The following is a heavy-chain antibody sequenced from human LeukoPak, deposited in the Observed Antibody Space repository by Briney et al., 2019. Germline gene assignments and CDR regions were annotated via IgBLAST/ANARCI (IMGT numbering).Heavy chain of an antibody. D-gene: IGHD2-15*01. V-gene: IGHV3-21*01. CDR1: GFTFSSYS. J-gene: IGHJ4*02. CDR2: ISSSSSYI. CDR3: ARDSGGYVDY. Sequence: SGGSLRLSCAASGFTFSSYSMNWVRQAPGKGLEWVSSISSSSSYIYYADSVKGRFTISRDNAKNSLYLQMNSLRAEDTAVYYCARDSGGYVDYWGQGTLVTVSS.